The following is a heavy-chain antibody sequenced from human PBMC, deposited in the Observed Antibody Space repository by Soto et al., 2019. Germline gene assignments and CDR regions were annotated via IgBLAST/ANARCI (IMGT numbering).Heavy chain of an antibody. CDR2: IIPIFGTA. V-gene: IGHV1-69*12. CDR3: TRGRDGYNPYYYYGMDV. Sequence: QVQLVQSGAEVKKPGSSVKVSCKASGGTFSSYAISWVRQAPGQGLEWMGGIIPIFGTANYAQKLQGRVTITADESTSTAYRELSSLRSEDTAVYYCTRGRDGYNPYYYYGMDVWGQGTTVTVSS. J-gene: IGHJ6*02. D-gene: IGHD5-12*01. CDR1: GGTFSSYA.